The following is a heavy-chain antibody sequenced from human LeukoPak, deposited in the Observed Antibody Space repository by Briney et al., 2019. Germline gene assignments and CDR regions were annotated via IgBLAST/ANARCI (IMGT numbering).Heavy chain of an antibody. CDR3: SKRGLNTGWHFFDH. Sequence: GGSLRLSCAVSGFTFSNYAMSGVRQTPARGLEWVSSINEVGDNTNYVDSVRGRFTVSRDNSKNTLYLQLNSLRAEDTALYYCSKRGLNTGWHFFDHWGPGTLVTVS. V-gene: IGHV3-23*01. J-gene: IGHJ5*02. D-gene: IGHD6-19*01. CDR1: GFTFSNYA. CDR2: INEVGDNT.